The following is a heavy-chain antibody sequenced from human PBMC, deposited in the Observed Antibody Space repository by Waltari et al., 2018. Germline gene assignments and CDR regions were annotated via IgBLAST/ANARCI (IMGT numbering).Heavy chain of an antibody. CDR2: IYTGGST. D-gene: IGHD6-19*01. Sequence: EVQLVESGGGLIQPGGSLRLSCAASGFTVRNYMSWVRQAPGKGREWVSVIYTGGSTDYADSVKGRFTISRDNSKNTLYLKMNSLRAEDTAVYYCATSMAVAGKGRGWFDSWGQGTLVTVSS. CDR1: GFTVRNY. J-gene: IGHJ5*01. CDR3: ATSMAVAGKGRGWFDS. V-gene: IGHV3-53*01.